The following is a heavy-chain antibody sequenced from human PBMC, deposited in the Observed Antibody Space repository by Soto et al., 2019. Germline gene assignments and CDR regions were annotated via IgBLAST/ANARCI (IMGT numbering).Heavy chain of an antibody. CDR3: ARDFAGPYYFDY. D-gene: IGHD3-3*01. V-gene: IGHV3-66*01. CDR2: IYSGGST. Sequence: GGSLRLSCAASGFTVSSNYMSWVRQAPGKGLEWVSVIYSGGSTYYADSVKGRFTISRDNSKNTLYLQMNSLRAEDTAVYYCARDFAGPYYFDYWGQGTLVTVSS. CDR1: GFTVSSNY. J-gene: IGHJ4*02.